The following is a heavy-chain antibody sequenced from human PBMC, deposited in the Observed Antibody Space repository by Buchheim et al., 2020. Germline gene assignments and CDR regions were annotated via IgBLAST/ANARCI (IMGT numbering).Heavy chain of an antibody. CDR1: GFTFSSYG. J-gene: IGHJ6*02. V-gene: IGHV3-33*01. CDR3: ARAGYSGYGGIYYGMDV. D-gene: IGHD5-12*01. Sequence: QVQLVESGGGVVQPGRSLRLSCAASGFTFSSYGMHWVRQAPGKGLEWVAVIWYDGSNKYYADSVKGRFTISRDNSKNTLYLKMNSLRAEDTAVYYCARAGYSGYGGIYYGMDVWGQGTT. CDR2: IWYDGSNK.